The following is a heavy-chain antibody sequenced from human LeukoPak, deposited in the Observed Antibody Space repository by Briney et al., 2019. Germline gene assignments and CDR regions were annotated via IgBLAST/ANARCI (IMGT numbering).Heavy chain of an antibody. Sequence: GGSLRLSCAASGFTFSTYGMHWVRQAPGKGLEWVAFIRYDGSNKCYADSVKGRFTISRDNSKNTLYLQMNSLRAEDTAVYYCAKDPDCTSGVCYTFFDYWGQGTLVTVSS. J-gene: IGHJ4*02. CDR3: AKDPDCTSGVCYTFFDY. V-gene: IGHV3-30*02. CDR2: IRYDGSNK. D-gene: IGHD2-8*01. CDR1: GFTFSTYG.